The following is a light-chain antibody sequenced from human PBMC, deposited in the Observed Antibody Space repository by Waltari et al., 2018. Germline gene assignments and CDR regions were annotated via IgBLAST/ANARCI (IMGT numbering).Light chain of an antibody. CDR2: DAS. Sequence: IVLTQSRATLSLSPGERATLSCRASQSVTRYLAWYQQKPGQAPRLLISDASNRAAGIPARFSGSGFETDFTLTISSLEPEDSAVYYCQQRSSWPSFGGGTKVEIK. CDR3: QQRSSWPS. J-gene: IGKJ4*01. CDR1: QSVTRY. V-gene: IGKV3-11*01.